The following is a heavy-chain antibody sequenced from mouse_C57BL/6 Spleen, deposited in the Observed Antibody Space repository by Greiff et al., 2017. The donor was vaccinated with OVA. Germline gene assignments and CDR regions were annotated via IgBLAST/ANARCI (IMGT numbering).Heavy chain of an antibody. CDR2: IDPSDSET. CDR1: GYTFTSYW. D-gene: IGHD3-3*01. V-gene: IGHV1-52*01. CDR3: ARSAEGTYFDV. J-gene: IGHJ1*03. Sequence: QVQLQQPGAELVRPGSSVKLSCKASGYTFTSYWMHWVKQRPIQGLEWIGNIDPSDSETHYNQKFKDKATLTVDKSSSTAYMQLSSLTSEDSAVYYCARSAEGTYFDVWGTGTTVTVSS.